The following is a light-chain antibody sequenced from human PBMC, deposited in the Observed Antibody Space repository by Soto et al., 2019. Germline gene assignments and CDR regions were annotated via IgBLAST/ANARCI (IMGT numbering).Light chain of an antibody. CDR3: SSYTSSSPYV. V-gene: IGLV2-18*02. CDR1: SCDVGSYNR. Sequence: QSALTQPPSVSGSPGQSVTISCTGTSCDVGSYNRVSWYQQPPGTAPKLMIYDVSNRPSGVPDRFSGSKSGNTASLTISGLQAEDEADYYCSSYTSSSPYVFGTGTKLTVL. CDR2: DVS. J-gene: IGLJ1*01.